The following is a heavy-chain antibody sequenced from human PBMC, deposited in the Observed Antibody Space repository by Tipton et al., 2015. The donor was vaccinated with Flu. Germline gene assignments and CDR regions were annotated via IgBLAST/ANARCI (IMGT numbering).Heavy chain of an antibody. CDR3: ARHPTNLWFGESPPYYYGMDV. D-gene: IGHD3-10*01. CDR1: GGSISSYY. Sequence: LRLSCTVSGGSISSYYWSWIRQPPGKGLEWIGYIYYSGSTNYNPSLKSRVTISVDTSKNQFSLKLSSVTAADTAVYYCARHPTNLWFGESPPYYYGMDVWGQGTTVTVSS. CDR2: IYYSGST. J-gene: IGHJ6*02. V-gene: IGHV4-59*08.